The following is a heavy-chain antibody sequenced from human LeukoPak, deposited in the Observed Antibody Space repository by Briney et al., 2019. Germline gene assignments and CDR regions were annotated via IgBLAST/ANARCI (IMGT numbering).Heavy chain of an antibody. D-gene: IGHD3-10*01. CDR3: ARANSYSSGSYYGMDV. J-gene: IGHJ6*02. CDR1: GFTFNSHG. CDR2: IWYDGSNK. Sequence: PGGSLRLFCAASGFTFNSHGMHWVRQAPGQGLEWVALIWYDGSNKYYVESVKGRFTISRDNSMRTLYLQMDSLRAEDTAVYYCARANSYSSGSYYGMDVRGQGTTVSVSS. V-gene: IGHV3-33*01.